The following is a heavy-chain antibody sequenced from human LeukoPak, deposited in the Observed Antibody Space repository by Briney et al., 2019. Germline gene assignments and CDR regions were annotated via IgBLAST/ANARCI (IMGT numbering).Heavy chain of an antibody. CDR1: GYTFTSYG. J-gene: IGHJ4*02. CDR2: ISAYNGNT. V-gene: IGHV1-18*01. CDR3: ARTKAPQDIVVVPAAIPQGFDY. Sequence: ASVKVSCKASGYTFTSYGIGWVRQAPGQGLEWMGWISAYNGNTNYAQKLQGRVTMTTDTSTSTAYMELRSLRSDDTAVYYCARTKAPQDIVVVPAAIPQGFDYWGQGTLVTVSS. D-gene: IGHD2-2*02.